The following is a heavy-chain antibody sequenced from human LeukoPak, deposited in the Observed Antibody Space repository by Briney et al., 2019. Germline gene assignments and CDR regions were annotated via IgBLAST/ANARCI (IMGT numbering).Heavy chain of an antibody. CDR2: IYFSGNT. D-gene: IGHD3-22*01. J-gene: IGHJ4*02. CDR1: GDSITSTSYY. CDR3: ARMSMVTVVDASYYFDN. Sequence: SETLSLTCTVSGDSITSTSYYWGWIRQPPGKGLEWIGNIYFSGNTFCNPSLKSRVTISADTSKNQFSLTVTSVTAADTALYYCARMSMVTVVDASYYFDNWGQGTLVTVSS. V-gene: IGHV4-39*07.